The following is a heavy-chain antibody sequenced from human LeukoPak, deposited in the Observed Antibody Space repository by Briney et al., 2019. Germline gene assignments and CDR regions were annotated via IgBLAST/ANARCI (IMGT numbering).Heavy chain of an antibody. CDR3: ARGRTEAAALDF. Sequence: SETLSLTCAVYGESFSGHYWTWIRQPPGKGLEWIGESTHSGSTNYNPSLKSRVTISVDTSKNQFSLKLTSLTAADTAVYHCARGRTEAAALDFWGPGTLVTVSS. D-gene: IGHD2-2*01. J-gene: IGHJ4*02. CDR2: STHSGST. CDR1: GESFSGHY. V-gene: IGHV4-34*01.